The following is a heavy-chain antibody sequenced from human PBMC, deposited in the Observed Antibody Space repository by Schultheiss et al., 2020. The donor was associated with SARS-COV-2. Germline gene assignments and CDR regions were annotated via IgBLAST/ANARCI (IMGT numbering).Heavy chain of an antibody. J-gene: IGHJ6*02. CDR3: ARDPDGYLVYHHGMDV. V-gene: IGHV3-23*01. CDR2: ISGSGGST. D-gene: IGHD5-24*01. CDR1: GFTFSSYA. Sequence: GESLKISCAASGFTFSSYAMSWVRQAPGKGLEWVSAISGSGGSTYYADSVKGRFTISRDNSKNTLYLQMNSLRAEDTAVYYCARDPDGYLVYHHGMDVWGQGTTVTVSS.